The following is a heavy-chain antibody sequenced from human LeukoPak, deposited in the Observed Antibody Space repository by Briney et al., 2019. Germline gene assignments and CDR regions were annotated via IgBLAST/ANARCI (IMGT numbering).Heavy chain of an antibody. V-gene: IGHV3-7*01. J-gene: IGHJ4*02. CDR2: IKEDGSEK. D-gene: IGHD2-21*01. CDR1: GFSFGSYW. CDR3: ARLGLGGYSYSLDY. Sequence: PGGSLRLSCAASGFSFGSYWMNWVRQAPGKGLEWVANIKEDGSEKYYVDSVKGRFTISRDGAKNALYLQMNSLRAEDTAVYYCARLGLGGYSYSLDYWGQGTLVTVSS.